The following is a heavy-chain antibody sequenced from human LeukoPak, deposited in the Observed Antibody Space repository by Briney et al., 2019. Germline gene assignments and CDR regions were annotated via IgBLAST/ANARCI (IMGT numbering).Heavy chain of an antibody. CDR1: GDSVSSNSAA. CDR3: ARGDGKGGHKYCSGGSCSTLGFDP. V-gene: IGHV6-1*01. J-gene: IGHJ5*02. D-gene: IGHD2-15*01. Sequence: SQTLSLTCAISGDSVSSNSAAWNWIRQSPSRGLEWLGRTYYRSKWYNDYAVSVKSRITINPDTSKNQFSLQLNSVTPEDTAVYYCARGDGKGGHKYCSGGSCSTLGFDPWGQGTLVTVSS. CDR2: TYYRSKWYN.